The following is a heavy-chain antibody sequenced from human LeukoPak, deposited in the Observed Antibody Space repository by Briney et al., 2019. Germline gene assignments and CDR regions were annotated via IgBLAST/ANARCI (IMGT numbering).Heavy chain of an antibody. CDR2: ISSSGSTI. V-gene: IGHV3-11*01. CDR1: GFTFSDYY. CDR3: ARSAGGVVSPPYY. D-gene: IGHD3-3*01. J-gene: IGHJ4*02. Sequence: KSGGSLRLSCAASGFTFSDYYMSWIRQAPGKGLEWVSYISSSGSTIYYADSVKGRFTISRDNAKNSLYLQMNSLRAGDTAVYYCARSAGGVVSPPYYWGQGTLVTVSS.